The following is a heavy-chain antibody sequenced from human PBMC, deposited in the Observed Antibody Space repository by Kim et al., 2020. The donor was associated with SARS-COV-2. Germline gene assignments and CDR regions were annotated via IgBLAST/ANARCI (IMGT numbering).Heavy chain of an antibody. Sequence: GGSLRLSCATSGFTFSGYAMSWVRHRPGKGLEWVSRISGSGSATHYAASVKGRFSISTDDSTNTLYLQMITLITDDTAAYYCLKGCGDSTVVVWDQGSL. D-gene: IGHD3-10*01. CDR2: ISGSGSAT. V-gene: IGHV3-23*01. CDR3: LKGCGDSTVVV. CDR1: GFTFSGYA. J-gene: IGHJ1*01.